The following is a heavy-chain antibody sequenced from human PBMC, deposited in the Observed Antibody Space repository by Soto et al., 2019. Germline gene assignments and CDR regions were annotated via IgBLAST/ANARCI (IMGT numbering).Heavy chain of an antibody. CDR3: AKDTARH. V-gene: IGHV3-30*18. Sequence: QVQLVESGGGVVQPGRSLRLSCAASGFTFSSYGMHWVRQAPGKGLEWVAVISYDGSNKYYADSVKGRFTISRDNSKNTLYLQMNSLRAEDTAVYYCAKDTARHWGQGTLVTVSS. CDR1: GFTFSSYG. D-gene: IGHD1-1*01. CDR2: ISYDGSNK. J-gene: IGHJ4*02.